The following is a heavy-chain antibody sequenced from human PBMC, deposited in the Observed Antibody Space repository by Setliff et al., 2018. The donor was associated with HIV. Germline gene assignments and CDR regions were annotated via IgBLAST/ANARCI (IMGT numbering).Heavy chain of an antibody. J-gene: IGHJ4*02. V-gene: IGHV3-74*01. CDR3: AKGGGAMKYFVDY. Sequence: HPGGSLRLSCAASGFTFDTHWMHWVRQAPGKGLEWVSRVNSDGTIKNYADSVKDRFTISRDNGKNSLYLQMNSLRAEDTALYYCAKGGGAMKYFVDYWGQGTL. D-gene: IGHD3-16*01. CDR2: VNSDGTIK. CDR1: GFTFDTHW.